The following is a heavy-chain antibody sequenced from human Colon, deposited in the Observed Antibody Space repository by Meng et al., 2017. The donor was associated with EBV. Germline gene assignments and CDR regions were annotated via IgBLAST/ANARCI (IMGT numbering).Heavy chain of an antibody. CDR1: GCSISGTNW. CDR2: IYHSGST. CDR3: ARTAYFDFQRAFGY. Sequence: QVQLPGQGPGLVKPSGTLSLTFPVFGCSISGTNWWCWVRQPPGKGLEWIGEIYHSGSTNYNPSLKSRVTISVDKSRNQFSLQLNSVTVADTAVYYCARTAYFDFQRAFGYWGQGTLVTVSS. J-gene: IGHJ4*02. V-gene: IGHV4-4*02. D-gene: IGHD2/OR15-2a*01.